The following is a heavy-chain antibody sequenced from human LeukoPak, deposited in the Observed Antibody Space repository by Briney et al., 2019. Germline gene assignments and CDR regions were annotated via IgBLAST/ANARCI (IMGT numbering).Heavy chain of an antibody. Sequence: ASVKVSCKASGYTFTSYDINWVRQATGQGLEWMGWRNPNSGNTGYAQKFQGRVTITRNTSISTAYMELSSLRSEDTAVYYCARGGGELPFYYYYYYMDVWGKGTTVTVSS. CDR1: GYTFTSYD. CDR2: RNPNSGNT. CDR3: ARGGGELPFYYYYYYMDV. D-gene: IGHD1-26*01. V-gene: IGHV1-8*03. J-gene: IGHJ6*03.